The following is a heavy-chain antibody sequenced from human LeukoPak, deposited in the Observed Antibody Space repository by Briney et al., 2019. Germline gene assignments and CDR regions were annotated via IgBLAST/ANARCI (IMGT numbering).Heavy chain of an antibody. J-gene: IGHJ5*02. D-gene: IGHD1-1*01. Sequence: GGSLRVPCVASGYSFNRYNKDCAREAPGKALVWVSSISSESTSIYYADSVKGRFTISRDNANNSMYLQMNSLRAEDTAVYYCARVTGTTAGDHWGQGTLVSVSS. CDR3: ARVTGTTAGDH. CDR1: GYSFNRYN. CDR2: ISSESTSI. V-gene: IGHV3-21*01.